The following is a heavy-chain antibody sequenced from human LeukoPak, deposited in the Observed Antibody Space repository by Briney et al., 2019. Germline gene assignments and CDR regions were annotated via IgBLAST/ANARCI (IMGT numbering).Heavy chain of an antibody. J-gene: IGHJ4*02. V-gene: IGHV1-18*01. CDR2: ISAYNGST. CDR3: ARGQSGYERFDY. D-gene: IGHD5-12*01. CDR1: GYTFTSYG. Sequence: GASVKVSCKXSGYTFTSYGISWVRQAPGQGLEWMGWISAYNGSTNYSQKLQGRVTMTTDTSTSTAYMELRSLRSDDTAVYYCARGQSGYERFDYWGQGTLVTVSS.